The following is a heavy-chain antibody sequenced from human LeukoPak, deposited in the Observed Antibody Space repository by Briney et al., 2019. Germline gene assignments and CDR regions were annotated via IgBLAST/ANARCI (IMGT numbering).Heavy chain of an antibody. D-gene: IGHD3-10*01. Sequence: PSETLSLTCAISGASFSGYSRTWIRQPPGKGLEWIGEFSHTGSPIYNPSLKSRVNISIDTSKNQFSLRLTSVTAADTAVYFCARPRLLFGSGPILVWGQGTLVTVSS. CDR2: FSHTGSP. CDR3: ARPRLLFGSGPILV. CDR1: GASFSGYS. V-gene: IGHV4-34*01. J-gene: IGHJ4*02.